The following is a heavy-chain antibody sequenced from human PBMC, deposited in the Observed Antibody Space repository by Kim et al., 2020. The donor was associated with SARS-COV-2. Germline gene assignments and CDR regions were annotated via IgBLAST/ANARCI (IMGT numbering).Heavy chain of an antibody. CDR1: GFTFSSYA. Sequence: GGSLRLSCAASGFTFSSYAMSWVRQAPGKGLEWVSAISGSGGSTYYADSVKGRFTISRDNSKNTLYLQMNSLRAEDTAVYYCAKDLGATMVRGVISHLVDYWGQGTLVTVSS. V-gene: IGHV3-23*01. CDR2: ISGSGGST. J-gene: IGHJ4*02. CDR3: AKDLGATMVRGVISHLVDY. D-gene: IGHD3-10*01.